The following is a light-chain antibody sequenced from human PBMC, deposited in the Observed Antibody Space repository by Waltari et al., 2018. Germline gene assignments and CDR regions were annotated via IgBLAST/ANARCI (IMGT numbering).Light chain of an antibody. CDR1: QSLLHTNGYTY. J-gene: IGKJ5*01. V-gene: IGKV2-28*01. CDR3: MQALQAPS. Sequence: EIVLTQSPLSLPVTPVEPASISCRSSQSLLHTNGYTYLDWYLQKPGHSPQLLIYLGSDRAPGVPDRFSGGGSGTYFTLNISRVEGEDVGVYYCMQALQAPSFGQGTRLEIK. CDR2: LGS.